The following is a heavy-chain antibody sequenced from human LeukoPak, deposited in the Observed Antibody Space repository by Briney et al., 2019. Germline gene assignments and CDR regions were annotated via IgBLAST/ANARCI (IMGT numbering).Heavy chain of an antibody. CDR3: AKDPLAWLGGTSYMDV. J-gene: IGHJ6*03. V-gene: IGHV3-23*01. CDR2: ISGSGGST. Sequence: GGSLRLSCAASGFTFSSYGMSWVRQAPGKGLEWVSAISGSGGSTYYADSVKGRFTISRDNSKNTLYLQMNSLRAEDTAVYYCAKDPLAWLGGTSYMDVWGKGTTVTISS. CDR1: GFTFSSYG. D-gene: IGHD6-19*01.